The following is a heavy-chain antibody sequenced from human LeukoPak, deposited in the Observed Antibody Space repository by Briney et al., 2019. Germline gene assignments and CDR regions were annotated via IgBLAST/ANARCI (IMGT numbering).Heavy chain of an antibody. V-gene: IGHV6-1*01. CDR3: AGERGGAEAAFDY. CDR1: GDSVSSNSAA. J-gene: IGHJ4*02. D-gene: IGHD6-19*01. CDR2: TYYRSKWRN. Sequence: SQTLSLTCALSGDSVSSNSAAWNWIRQSASRGLEWLGRTYYRSKWRNDYAVSVKSRITINPDTSKNQFSLQLNSVTPEDTAVYYCAGERGGAEAAFDYWAQGTLVTVSS.